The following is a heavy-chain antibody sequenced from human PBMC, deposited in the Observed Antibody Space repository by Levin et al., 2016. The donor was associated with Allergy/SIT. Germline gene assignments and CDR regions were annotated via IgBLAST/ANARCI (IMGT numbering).Heavy chain of an antibody. D-gene: IGHD1-7*01. J-gene: IGHJ4*02. Sequence: VRQAPGKGLEWVSYISSSSSTIYYADSVKGRFTISRDNAKNSLYLQMNSLRAEDTAVYYCATGSFELDSWGQGTLVTVSS. V-gene: IGHV3-48*01. CDR3: ATGSFELDS. CDR2: ISSSSSTI.